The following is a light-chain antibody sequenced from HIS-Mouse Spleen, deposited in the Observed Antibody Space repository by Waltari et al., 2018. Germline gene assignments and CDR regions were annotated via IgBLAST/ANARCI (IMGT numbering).Light chain of an antibody. CDR2: EDS. V-gene: IGLV3-10*01. CDR3: YSTDSSGNHRV. Sequence: SYELTQPPSVSVSPGQTARITCSGAPLPTTYSYWYQQKSGQAPVLVIYEDSKRPSGIPERFSGSSSGTMATLTISGAQVEDEADYYCYSTDSSGNHRVFGGGTKLTVL. CDR1: PLPTTY. J-gene: IGLJ2*01.